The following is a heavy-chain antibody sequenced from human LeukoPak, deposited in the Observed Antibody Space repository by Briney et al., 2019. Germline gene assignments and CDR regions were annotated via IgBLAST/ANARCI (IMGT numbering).Heavy chain of an antibody. CDR3: ARRPGFGEPHFDY. D-gene: IGHD3-10*01. CDR2: IYYSGST. CDR1: GGSISSYY. V-gene: IGHV4-59*01. Sequence: SETLSLTCTVSGGSISSYYWSWIRQPPGKGLEWIGYIYYSGSTNYNPSLKSRVTISVDTSKNQFSLKLSSVTAADTAVYYCARRPGFGEPHFDYWGQGTLVTVSS. J-gene: IGHJ4*02.